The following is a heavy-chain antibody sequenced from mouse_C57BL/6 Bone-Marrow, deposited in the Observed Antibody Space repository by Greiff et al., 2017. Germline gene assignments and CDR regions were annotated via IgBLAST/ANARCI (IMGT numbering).Heavy chain of an antibody. V-gene: IGHV1-69*01. Sequence: QVQLQQPGAELVMPGASVKLSCKASGYTFTSYWMHWVKQRPGQGLEWIGEIDPSDSYTNYNQKFKGKSTLTVDKSSSTAYMQLSSLTSEDSAVYYCARERGYYDGYSLYAMDYWGQGTSVTVSS. CDR2: IDPSDSYT. CDR3: ARERGYYDGYSLYAMDY. D-gene: IGHD2-3*01. CDR1: GYTFTSYW. J-gene: IGHJ4*01.